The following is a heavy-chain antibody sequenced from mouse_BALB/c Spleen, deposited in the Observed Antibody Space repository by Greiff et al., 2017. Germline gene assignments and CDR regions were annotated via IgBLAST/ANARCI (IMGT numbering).Heavy chain of an antibody. Sequence: VQLQQSGPGLVKPSQSLSLTCTVTGYSITSDYAWNWIRQFPGNKLEWMGYISYSGSTSYNPSLKSRISITRDTSKNQFFLQLNSVTTEDTATYYCARRRTGMAWFAYWGQGTLVTVSA. CDR3: ARRRTGMAWFAY. J-gene: IGHJ3*01. CDR1: GYSITSDYA. D-gene: IGHD4-1*01. CDR2: ISYSGST. V-gene: IGHV3-2*02.